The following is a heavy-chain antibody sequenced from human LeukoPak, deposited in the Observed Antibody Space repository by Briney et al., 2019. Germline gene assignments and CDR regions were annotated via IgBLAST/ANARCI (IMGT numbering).Heavy chain of an antibody. CDR2: INPNSGGT. D-gene: IGHD1-26*01. V-gene: IGHV1-2*02. Sequence: ASVKVSCKASGYTFTGYYMHWVRQAPGQGLEWMGWINPNSGGTNYAQRFQGRVTMTRDTSISTAYMELSRLRSDDTAVYYCARDPSPYTHIVGAGDAFDIWGQGTMVTVSS. J-gene: IGHJ3*02. CDR1: GYTFTGYY. CDR3: ARDPSPYTHIVGAGDAFDI.